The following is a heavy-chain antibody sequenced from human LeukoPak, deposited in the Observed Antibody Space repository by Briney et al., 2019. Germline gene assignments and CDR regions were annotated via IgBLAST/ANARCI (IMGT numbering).Heavy chain of an antibody. CDR1: GFTFSSYA. Sequence: GGSLRLSCAASGFTFSSYAMHWVRQAPGKGLEWVAVISYDGSNKYYADSVKGRFTISRDNSKNTLYLQMNSLRAEDTAVYYCARDTSYYCDSSGCFDYWGQGTLVTVSS. CDR3: ARDTSYYCDSSGCFDY. V-gene: IGHV3-30-3*01. D-gene: IGHD3-22*01. CDR2: ISYDGSNK. J-gene: IGHJ4*02.